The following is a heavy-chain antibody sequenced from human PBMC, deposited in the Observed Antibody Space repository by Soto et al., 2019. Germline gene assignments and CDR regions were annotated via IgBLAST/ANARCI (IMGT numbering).Heavy chain of an antibody. V-gene: IGHV1-46*01. CDR2: INPSGGST. CDR1: GYTFTSYY. Sequence: ASVKVSCKASGYTFTSYYMHWVRQAPGQGLEWMGIINPSGGSTSYAQKFQGRVTMTRDTSTSTVYMELSSLRSEDTAVYYCARGEKQWLVRGWFDPWGQGTLVTVPQ. J-gene: IGHJ5*02. D-gene: IGHD6-19*01. CDR3: ARGEKQWLVRGWFDP.